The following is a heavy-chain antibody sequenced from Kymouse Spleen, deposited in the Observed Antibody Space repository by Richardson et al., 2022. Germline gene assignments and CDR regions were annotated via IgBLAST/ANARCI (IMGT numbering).Heavy chain of an antibody. CDR3: ARGGHYYGSGSLFDY. D-gene: IGHD3-10*01. J-gene: IGHJ4*02. CDR2: INHSGST. CDR1: GGSFSGYY. V-gene: IGHV4-34*01. Sequence: QVQLQQWGAGLLKPSETLSLTCAVYGGSFSGYYWSWIRQPPGKGLEWIGEINHSGSTNYNPSLKSRVTISVDTSKNQFSLKLSSVTAADTAVYYCARGGHYYGSGSLFDYWGQGTLVTVSS.